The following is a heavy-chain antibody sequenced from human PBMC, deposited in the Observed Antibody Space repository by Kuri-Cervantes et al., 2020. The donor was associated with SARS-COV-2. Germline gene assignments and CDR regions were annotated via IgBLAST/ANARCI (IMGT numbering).Heavy chain of an antibody. CDR3: ARGRGEGYCSGGSCHPGGKYYYYYYGMDV. CDR2: INHSGST. V-gene: IGHV4-34*01. J-gene: IGHJ6*02. CDR1: GGSISSYY. D-gene: IGHD2-15*01. Sequence: SETLSLTCTVSGGSISSYYWSWIRQPPGKGLEWIGEINHSGSTNYNPSLKSRVTISVDTSKNQFSLKLSSVTAADTAVYYCARGRGEGYCSGGSCHPGGKYYYYYYGMDVWGQGTTVTVSS.